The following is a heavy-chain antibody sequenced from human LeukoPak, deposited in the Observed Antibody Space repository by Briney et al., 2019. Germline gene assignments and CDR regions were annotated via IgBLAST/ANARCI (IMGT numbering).Heavy chain of an antibody. D-gene: IGHD5-12*01. V-gene: IGHV1-18*01. CDR3: ARGSSDIPRGTNDY. J-gene: IGHJ4*02. Sequence: ASVKVSCKASGYTFTSYGISWVRHAPGQGLEWMVWNSAYNGNTNYAQKLQGRVTMTTHTSTSTAYMELRSLRSDDTAVYYCARGSSDIPRGTNDYWGQGTLVTVSS. CDR2: NSAYNGNT. CDR1: GYTFTSYG.